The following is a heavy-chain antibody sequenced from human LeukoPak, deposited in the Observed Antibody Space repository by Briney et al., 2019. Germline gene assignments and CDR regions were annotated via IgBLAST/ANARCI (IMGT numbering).Heavy chain of an antibody. D-gene: IGHD6-13*01. CDR2: ISYRGTT. CDR1: GGSISSGGYY. CDR3: ARSIAAAYNWFDP. V-gene: IGHV4-31*03. J-gene: IGHJ5*02. Sequence: SETLSLTCTVSGGSISSGGYYWSWLRQHRGRGVEWVGYISYRGTTYYNPSLKSRVTISVDTSKTQFSLKLSSVTAADTAVYYCARSIAAAYNWFDPWGQGTLVTVSS.